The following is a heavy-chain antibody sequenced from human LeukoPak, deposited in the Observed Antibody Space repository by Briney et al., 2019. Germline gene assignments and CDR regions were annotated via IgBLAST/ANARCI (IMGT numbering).Heavy chain of an antibody. CDR2: ISAYNGNT. CDR1: GYTFTGYY. J-gene: IGHJ5*02. V-gene: IGHV1-18*04. D-gene: IGHD3/OR15-3a*01. CDR3: ARRTGYYSSDWFDP. Sequence: ASVKVSCKASGYTFTGYYMHWVRQAPGQGLEWMGWISAYNGNTEYAQKLQGRITLTTDTSTSTVYMELRSLRSDDTAVYYCARRTGYYSSDWFDPWGQGTLVTVSS.